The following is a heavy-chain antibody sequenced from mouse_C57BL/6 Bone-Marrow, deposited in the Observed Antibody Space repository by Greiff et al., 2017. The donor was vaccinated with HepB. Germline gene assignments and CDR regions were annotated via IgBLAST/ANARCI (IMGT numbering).Heavy chain of an antibody. J-gene: IGHJ2*01. D-gene: IGHD3-2*02. CDR2: INPNNGGT. Sequence: EVQLVESGPELVKPGASVKIPCKASGYTFTDYNMDWVKQSHGKSLEWIGDINPNNGGTIYNQKFKGKATLTVDKSSSTAYMELRSLTSEDTAVYYCARRGDSSGYFDYWGQGTTLTVSS. CDR3: ARRGDSSGYFDY. CDR1: GYTFTDYN. V-gene: IGHV1-18*01.